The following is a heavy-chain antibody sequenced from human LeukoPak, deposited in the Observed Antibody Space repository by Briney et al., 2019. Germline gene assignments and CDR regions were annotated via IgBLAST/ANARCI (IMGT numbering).Heavy chain of an antibody. D-gene: IGHD3-3*01. J-gene: IGHJ5*02. CDR3: ARGPITIFGVVTPRFDP. Sequence: ASVKVSCKASGYTFTSYYMHWVRQAPGQGLEWMGIINPSGGSTSYAQKFQGRVTMTRDTSTSTVYMELSSLRSEDTAVYYCARGPITIFGVVTPRFDPWGQGTLVTVSS. CDR2: INPSGGST. V-gene: IGHV1-46*01. CDR1: GYTFTSYY.